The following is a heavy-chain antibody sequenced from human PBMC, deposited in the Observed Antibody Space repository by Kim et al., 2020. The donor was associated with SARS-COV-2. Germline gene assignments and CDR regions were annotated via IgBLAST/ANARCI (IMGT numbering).Heavy chain of an antibody. Sequence: NPSLKSRVTLSVDRSKNQVSLNLNSVTAADTAVYYCARQGRGDGWYKAFDSWGQGIQVTVSS. V-gene: IGHV4-39*01. CDR3: ARQGRGDGWYKAFDS. D-gene: IGHD6-19*01. J-gene: IGHJ4*02.